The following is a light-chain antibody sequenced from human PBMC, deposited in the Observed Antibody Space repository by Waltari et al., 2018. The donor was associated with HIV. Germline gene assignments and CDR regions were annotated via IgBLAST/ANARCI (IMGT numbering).Light chain of an antibody. CDR3: QQYYSYPPLT. V-gene: IGKV1-8*01. Sequence: AIRMTQSPSSFSASTGDRVPIPCRASQGISSYLAWYQQKPGKAPKLLIYAASTLQSGVPSRFSGSGSGTDFTLTISCLQSEDFATYYCQQYYSYPPLTFGGGTKVEIK. J-gene: IGKJ4*01. CDR2: AAS. CDR1: QGISSY.